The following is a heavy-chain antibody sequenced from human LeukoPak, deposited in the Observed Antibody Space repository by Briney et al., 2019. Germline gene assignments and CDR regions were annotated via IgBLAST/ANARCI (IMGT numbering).Heavy chain of an antibody. Sequence: SETLSLTCAVYGGSFSGYYWSWIRQPPGKGLEWIGEINHSGSTNYNPSLKSRVTISVGTSKNQFSLKLSSVTAADTAVYYCARIAAAGIDYWGQGTLVTVSS. J-gene: IGHJ4*02. CDR2: INHSGST. D-gene: IGHD6-13*01. CDR1: GGSFSGYY. CDR3: ARIAAAGIDY. V-gene: IGHV4-34*01.